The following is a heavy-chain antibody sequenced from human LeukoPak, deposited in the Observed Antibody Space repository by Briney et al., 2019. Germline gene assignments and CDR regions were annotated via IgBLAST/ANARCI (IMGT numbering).Heavy chain of an antibody. Sequence: PSETLSLTCTVSGYSISSGYYWGWIRQPPGKGLEWIGSIYHSGSTYYNPSLKSRVTISVDTSKNQFSLKLSSVTAADTAVYYCARARMGSGWYYLGATRGTIDYWGQGTLVTVSS. CDR2: IYHSGST. V-gene: IGHV4-38-2*02. D-gene: IGHD6-19*01. CDR1: GYSISSGYY. CDR3: ARARMGSGWYYLGATRGTIDY. J-gene: IGHJ4*02.